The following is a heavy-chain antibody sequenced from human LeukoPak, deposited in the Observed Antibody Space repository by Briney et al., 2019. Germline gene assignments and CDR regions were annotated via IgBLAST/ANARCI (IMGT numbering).Heavy chain of an antibody. Sequence: SETLSLTCAVYGGSFSGYYWSWIRQPPGKGLEWIGEINHSGSTNYNPSLKSRVTMSVDTSKNQFSLKLSSVTAADTAVYYCARGRFLEWLRPFDYWGQGTLVTVSS. V-gene: IGHV4-34*01. CDR3: ARGRFLEWLRPFDY. J-gene: IGHJ4*02. CDR1: GGSFSGYY. D-gene: IGHD3-3*01. CDR2: INHSGST.